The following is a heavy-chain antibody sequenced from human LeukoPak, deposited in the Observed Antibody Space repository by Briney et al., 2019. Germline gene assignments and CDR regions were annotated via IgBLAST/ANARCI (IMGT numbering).Heavy chain of an antibody. Sequence: PSETLSLTCTVSGGSISSYYWRWIRQPPGKGLEWIGYIYYSGSTNYNPSLKSRVTISVDTSKNQFSLKLSSVTAADTAVYYCARSADSSGYYYRSVYFDYWGQGTLVTVSS. V-gene: IGHV4-59*01. CDR3: ARSADSSGYYYRSVYFDY. D-gene: IGHD3-22*01. CDR1: GGSISSYY. J-gene: IGHJ4*02. CDR2: IYYSGST.